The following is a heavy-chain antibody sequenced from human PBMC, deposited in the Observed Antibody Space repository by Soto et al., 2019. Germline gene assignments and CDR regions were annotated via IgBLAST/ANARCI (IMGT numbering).Heavy chain of an antibody. CDR3: ARDSTGSGLDYGMDV. D-gene: IGHD3-10*01. J-gene: IGHJ6*02. CDR2: ISSDSIYT. V-gene: IGHV3-11*06. CDR1: GFTFNDHY. Sequence: QVPLVESGGGLVKPGGSLRLSCAASGFTFNDHYMTWIRQAPGKGLEWVSFISSDSIYTNSADSVKGRFTISRDNAKNLPYLQMSSLRVEDTAVYYCARDSTGSGLDYGMDVWGQGTTVAVSS.